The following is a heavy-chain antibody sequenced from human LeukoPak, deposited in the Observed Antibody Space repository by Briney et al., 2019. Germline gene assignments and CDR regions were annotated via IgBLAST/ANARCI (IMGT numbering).Heavy chain of an antibody. D-gene: IGHD3-9*01. V-gene: IGHV1-2*02. CDR3: ALPTPLPHLYYDILTGYYTGWFDP. J-gene: IGHJ5*02. CDR2: INPNSGGT. CDR1: GYTFTGYY. Sequence: ASVKVSCKASGYTFTGYYMHWVRQAPGQGLEWMGWINPNSGGTNYAQKFQGRVTMTRDTSISPAYMELSRLRSDDTAVYYCALPTPLPHLYYDILTGYYTGWFDPWGQGTLVTVSS.